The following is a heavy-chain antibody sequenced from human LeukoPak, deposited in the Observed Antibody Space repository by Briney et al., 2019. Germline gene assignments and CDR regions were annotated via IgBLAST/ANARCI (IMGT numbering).Heavy chain of an antibody. CDR3: AKSNGYGLVDI. Sequence: SETLSLTCTVSGGSISSYYWGWVRQPPGKGLEWIGNIFYSGSTYYSPSLKSRVTISLDTSRNQFSLKLNSVTAADTAVYYCAKSNGYGLVDIWGQGTMVTVSS. V-gene: IGHV4-39*07. J-gene: IGHJ3*02. CDR1: GGSISSYY. CDR2: IFYSGST. D-gene: IGHD3-10*01.